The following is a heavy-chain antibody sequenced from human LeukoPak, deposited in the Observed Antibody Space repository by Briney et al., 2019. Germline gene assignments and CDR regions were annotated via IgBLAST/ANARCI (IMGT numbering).Heavy chain of an antibody. CDR3: TRSTNLEAFDI. D-gene: IGHD2-8*01. CDR2: IYYSGST. V-gene: IGHV4-61*01. Sequence: SESLSLTCTVSGGSVTSGTYYWSWIRQPPGKGLEWIGYIYYSGSTNYNPSLKSRVTVSVDTSKNQCSLKLSSVTTADTAVYYCTRSTNLEAFDIWGQGTMVTVSS. CDR1: GGSVTSGTYY. J-gene: IGHJ3*02.